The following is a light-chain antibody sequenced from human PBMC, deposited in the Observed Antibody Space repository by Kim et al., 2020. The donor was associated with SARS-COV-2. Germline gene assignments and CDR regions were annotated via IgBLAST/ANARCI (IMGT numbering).Light chain of an antibody. V-gene: IGLV2-14*04. CDR1: RSDIGTYNY. CDR3: SSYTSSSTLL. Sequence: GQSISITCTGTRSDIGTYNYVSWYQQHPGKAPTLIIYDVSKRPSGVSNRFSGSKSGNTASLTISGLQAEDEAEYYCSSYTSSSTLLFGGGTKVTVL. J-gene: IGLJ2*01. CDR2: DVS.